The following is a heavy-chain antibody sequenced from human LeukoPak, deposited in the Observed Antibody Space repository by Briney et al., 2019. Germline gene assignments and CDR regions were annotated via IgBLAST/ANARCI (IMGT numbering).Heavy chain of an antibody. V-gene: IGHV1-8*03. CDR2: MNPNSGNT. CDR3: ARGRGIAAAGRNWFDP. D-gene: IGHD6-13*01. CDR1: EYTFTNYD. Sequence: GASVKVSCKTSEYTFTNYDINWVRQTTGQGLEWMGWMNPNSGNTGYAQKFRGRVTITRDTSISTAYMELSSLRSEDTAVYYCARGRGIAAAGRNWFDPWGQGTLVTVSS. J-gene: IGHJ5*02.